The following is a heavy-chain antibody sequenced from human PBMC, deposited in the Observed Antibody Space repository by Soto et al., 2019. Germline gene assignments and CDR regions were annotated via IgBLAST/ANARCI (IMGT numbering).Heavy chain of an antibody. CDR2: IYYSGST. J-gene: IGHJ5*02. D-gene: IGHD2-8*01. CDR3: ARVVQWSLSGWSDP. Sequence: PSDTLSLTCTVSGGSISSYYWSWIRQPPGKGLEWIGYIYYSGSTNYNPSLKSRVTISVDTSKNQFSLKLSSVTAADTAVYYCARVVQWSLSGWSDPWGQGTLVTVSS. V-gene: IGHV4-59*07. CDR1: GGSISSYY.